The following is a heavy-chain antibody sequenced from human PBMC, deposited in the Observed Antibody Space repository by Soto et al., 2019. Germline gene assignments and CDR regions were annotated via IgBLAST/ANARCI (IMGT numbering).Heavy chain of an antibody. CDR3: XXSIVVVTALDY. V-gene: IGHV1-3*05. CDR1: GYTFTSYA. CDR2: INACNGNA. Sequence: QVQLVQSGAEEKKPGASVKVSCKASGYTFTSYAMHWVRQAPGQRLEWMGGINACNGNAKYSQKFQGRVNITRVTXXXXXXXXXXXXXXXXXXXXXXXXSIVVVTALDYWPQGTLVTVSS. J-gene: IGHJ4*02. D-gene: IGHD2-21*02.